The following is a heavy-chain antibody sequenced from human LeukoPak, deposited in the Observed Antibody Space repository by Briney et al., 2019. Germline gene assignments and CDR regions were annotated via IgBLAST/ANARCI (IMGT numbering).Heavy chain of an antibody. D-gene: IGHD3-10*01. Sequence: PGGSLRLSCAASGFTFSDYYMSWIRQAPGKGLEWVALVSYDGSNKDYADSVKGRFTISRDNSKNTVYLQINSLRAEDTAVYYCAREMGSVYFDYWGQGTLVTVSS. CDR3: AREMGSVYFDY. V-gene: IGHV3-33*08. CDR2: VSYDGSNK. CDR1: GFTFSDYY. J-gene: IGHJ4*02.